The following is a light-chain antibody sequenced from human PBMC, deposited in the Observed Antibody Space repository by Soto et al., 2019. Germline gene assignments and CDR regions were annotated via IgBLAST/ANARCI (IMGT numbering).Light chain of an antibody. Sequence: EIVMTQSPATLSVSPGERATLSCRASESVSSSLAWYQQKPGQAPRLLIYGASTRATGIPARFSGSGSGTEFTLTISSLQSEDFAVYYCQQNNNWHPLTFGGGTKVEI. CDR2: GAS. CDR1: ESVSSS. CDR3: QQNNNWHPLT. J-gene: IGKJ4*01. V-gene: IGKV3-15*01.